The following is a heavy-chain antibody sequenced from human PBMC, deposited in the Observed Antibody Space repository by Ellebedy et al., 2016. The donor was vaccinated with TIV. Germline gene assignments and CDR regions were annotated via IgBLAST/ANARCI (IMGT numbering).Heavy chain of an antibody. Sequence: GESLKISXAASGFIFTNYGMHWVRQAPGKGLEWVAVISSDGNNIYYADSVKGRFTISRDNSKNTLYLQMNSLRAEDTAVYYCAKDGRWNDVDYFDYWGQGTLVTVSS. CDR2: ISSDGNNI. CDR1: GFIFTNYG. J-gene: IGHJ4*02. V-gene: IGHV3-30*18. D-gene: IGHD1-1*01. CDR3: AKDGRWNDVDYFDY.